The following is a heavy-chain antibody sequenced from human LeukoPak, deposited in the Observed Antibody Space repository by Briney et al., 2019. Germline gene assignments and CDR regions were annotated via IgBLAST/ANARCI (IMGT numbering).Heavy chain of an antibody. V-gene: IGHV1-69*05. CDR3: ARDGGYSYGLYFDY. CDR1: GGTFSSYA. Sequence: SVKVSCKASGGTFSSYAISWVRQAPGQGLEWMGRIIPIFGTANYAQKFQGRVTITTDEYTSTAYMELSSLRSEDTAVYYCARDGGYSYGLYFDYWGQGTLVTVSS. D-gene: IGHD5-18*01. J-gene: IGHJ4*02. CDR2: IIPIFGTA.